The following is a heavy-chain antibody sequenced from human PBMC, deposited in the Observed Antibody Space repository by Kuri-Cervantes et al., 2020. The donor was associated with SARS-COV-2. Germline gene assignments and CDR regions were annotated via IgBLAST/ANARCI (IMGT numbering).Heavy chain of an antibody. CDR1: GGSIDSSSIY. CDR3: ATFTVTTKFDN. Sequence: SETLSLTCTVSGGSIDSSSIYWGWIRQPPGKGLKWIGNIYYTGTTYYNPSLKSRVTISVDTSKEQFSLKLSSVTAADTAIYYCATFTVTTKFDNWGQGTLVTVSS. CDR2: IYYTGTT. J-gene: IGHJ4*02. D-gene: IGHD4-17*01. V-gene: IGHV4-39*01.